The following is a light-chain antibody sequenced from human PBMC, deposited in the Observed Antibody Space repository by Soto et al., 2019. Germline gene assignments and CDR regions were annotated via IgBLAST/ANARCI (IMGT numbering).Light chain of an antibody. V-gene: IGKV3-20*01. Sequence: EIVLTQSPGTLSLSPGERATLSCRAGQSVGGTYLAWYQQKPGQAPRLLIYGASARSTGIPDRFSGSGSGTDFTLTINRLEPEDFAAYYCQQYRSTPGTFGQGTKVEIK. CDR2: GAS. CDR3: QQYRSTPGT. CDR1: QSVGGTY. J-gene: IGKJ1*01.